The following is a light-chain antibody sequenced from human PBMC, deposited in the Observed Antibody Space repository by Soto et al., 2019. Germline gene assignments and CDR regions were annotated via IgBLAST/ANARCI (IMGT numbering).Light chain of an antibody. CDR1: QTVSSNY. Sequence: EIVLTQSPGTLSLSPGERATLSCRASQTVSSNYLAWCQQRPGQAPRLLIYGASTRAAGIQDRFSGSGSGTDFTLTITRLEPEDSAVYFCQQYTGPPTTFGQGTRLEIK. V-gene: IGKV3-20*01. CDR2: GAS. J-gene: IGKJ5*01. CDR3: QQYTGPPTT.